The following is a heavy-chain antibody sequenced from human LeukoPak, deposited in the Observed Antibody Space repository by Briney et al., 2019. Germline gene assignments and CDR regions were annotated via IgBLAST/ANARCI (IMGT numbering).Heavy chain of an antibody. J-gene: IGHJ4*02. CDR1: GFAFSSYW. Sequence: GGSLRLSCAASGFAFSSYWMSWVRQAPGKGLEWVANIKHDGSEKYYVDSVKGRFTISRDNAQNSLYLQMNSLGAENTALYYFAKDLGYSGYDSIFDYWGQGTLVTVSS. V-gene: IGHV3-7*03. CDR2: IKHDGSEK. CDR3: AKDLGYSGYDSIFDY. D-gene: IGHD5-12*01.